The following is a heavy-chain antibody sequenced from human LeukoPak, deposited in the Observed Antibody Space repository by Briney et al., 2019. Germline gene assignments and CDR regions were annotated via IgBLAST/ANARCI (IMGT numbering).Heavy chain of an antibody. V-gene: IGHV1-18*01. Sequence: ASVKVSCKASGYSFTDYDFSWVRQAPGQGLEWLGWVSIYNDNTNYAREFQDRITMTADISTSTAYMELKSLTSDDTAVYFCARTGHYQFDSWGQGTLVTVSS. D-gene: IGHD3-9*01. J-gene: IGHJ4*02. CDR2: VSIYNDNT. CDR3: ARTGHYQFDS. CDR1: GYSFTDYD.